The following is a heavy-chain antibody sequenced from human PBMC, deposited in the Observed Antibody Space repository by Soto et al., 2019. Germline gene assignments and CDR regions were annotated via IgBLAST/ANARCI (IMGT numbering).Heavy chain of an antibody. V-gene: IGHV3-21*01. J-gene: IGHJ4*02. Sequence: LRLSCAASGFTFRRNNMNWVRQAPGKGLEWVASISSSGDYLYFADSVKGRFKISRDTSKNTWSLEMVSLGVEDSALYHCTRGRSMIANDDFEYWGQGTQVTVSS. CDR1: GFTFRRNN. CDR2: ISSSGDYL. CDR3: TRGRSMIANDDFEY. D-gene: IGHD2-21*01.